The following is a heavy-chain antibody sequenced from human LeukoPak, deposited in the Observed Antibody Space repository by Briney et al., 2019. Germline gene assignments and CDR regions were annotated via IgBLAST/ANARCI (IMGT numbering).Heavy chain of an antibody. D-gene: IGHD3-10*01. V-gene: IGHV3-53*01. CDR2: IYSVAST. J-gene: IGHJ1*01. Sequence: GGSLRLSCAASGFGVTNNYMSWVRQAPGKGLEFVSLIYSVASTYYADSVKGRFTISRDGSKNTVFLQMNSLGPEDTAIYFCTRPHSRGREILNWGQGALVTVSS. CDR3: TRPHSRGREILN. CDR1: GFGVTNNY.